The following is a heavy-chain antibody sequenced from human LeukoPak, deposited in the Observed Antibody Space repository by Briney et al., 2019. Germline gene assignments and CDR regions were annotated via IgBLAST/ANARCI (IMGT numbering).Heavy chain of an antibody. CDR3: ARDIVGGTVAGTFD. CDR2: INPNSGGT. V-gene: IGHV1-2*02. J-gene: IGHJ4*02. D-gene: IGHD6-19*01. CDR1: GYTFTVYY. Sequence: ASVTVSCKASGYTFTVYYMHWVRQAPGQGLEWMGWINPNSGGTNYAQKFQGRVTMTRDTSISTAYMELSRLRSDDTAVYYCARDIVGGTVAGTFDWGQGTLVTVSS.